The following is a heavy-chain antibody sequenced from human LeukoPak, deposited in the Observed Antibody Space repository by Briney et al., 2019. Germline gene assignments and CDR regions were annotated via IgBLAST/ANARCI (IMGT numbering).Heavy chain of an antibody. CDR2: IIPTGSTT. D-gene: IGHD5-12*01. CDR1: GFRFSNYG. J-gene: IGHJ4*02. V-gene: IGHV3-21*01. Sequence: GGSLRLSCVASGFRFSNYGMNWVRQAPGKGLEWVSGIIPTGSTTYYADSVKGRFTISRDNAKNSLYLQMNSLRAEDTAVYYCARDGYSGYDSLWGQGTLVTVSS. CDR3: ARDGYSGYDSL.